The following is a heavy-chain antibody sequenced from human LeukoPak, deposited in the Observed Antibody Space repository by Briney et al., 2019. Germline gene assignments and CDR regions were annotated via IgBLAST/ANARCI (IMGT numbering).Heavy chain of an antibody. D-gene: IGHD6-13*01. Sequence: SETLSLTCAVYGGSFSGYYWSWIRQPPGKGLEWIGEINHSGSTNYNPSLKSRVTISVDTSKNQFSLKLSSATAADTAVYYCARRRIAGKNNWFDPWGQGTLVTVSS. V-gene: IGHV4-34*01. CDR1: GGSFSGYY. CDR3: ARRRIAGKNNWFDP. CDR2: INHSGST. J-gene: IGHJ5*02.